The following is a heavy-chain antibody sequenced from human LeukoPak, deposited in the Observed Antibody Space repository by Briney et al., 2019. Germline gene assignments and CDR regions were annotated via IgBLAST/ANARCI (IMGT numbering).Heavy chain of an antibody. V-gene: IGHV1-18*01. CDR3: ATDLVDSSGSHIGLLNAFDI. CDR1: GYTFTSYG. Sequence: ASVKVSCKASGYTFTSYGISWVRQAPGQGLEWMGWISAYNGNTNYAQKLQGRVTMTTDTSTSTAYMELRSLRSDDTAVYYCATDLVDSSGSHIGLLNAFDIWGQGTMVTVSS. D-gene: IGHD3-22*01. J-gene: IGHJ3*02. CDR2: ISAYNGNT.